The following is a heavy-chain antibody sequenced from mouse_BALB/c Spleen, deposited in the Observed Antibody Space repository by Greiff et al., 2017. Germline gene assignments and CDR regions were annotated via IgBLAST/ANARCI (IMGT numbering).Heavy chain of an antibody. V-gene: IGHV3-2*02. CDR1: GYSITSDYA. D-gene: IGHD1-1*01. J-gene: IGHJ2*01. CDR2: ISYSGST. CDR3: ARGDYYGSSYGYFDY. Sequence: EVQLQQSGPGLVKPSQSLSLTCTVTGYSITSDYAWNWIRQFPGNKLEWMGYISYSGSTSYNPSLKSRISITRDTSKNQFFLQLNSVTTEDTATYYCARGDYYGSSYGYFDYWGQGTTLTVSS.